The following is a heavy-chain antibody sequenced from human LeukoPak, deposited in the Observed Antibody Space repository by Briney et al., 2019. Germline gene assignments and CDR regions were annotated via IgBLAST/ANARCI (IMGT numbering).Heavy chain of an antibody. CDR1: GFTFSSYA. V-gene: IGHV3-23*01. J-gene: IGHJ4*02. D-gene: IGHD3-10*01. CDR3: AKDRRPYYGSGSYPYYFDY. Sequence: GGSLRLSCAASGFTFSSYAMSWVRQAPGKGLEWVSAISGSGGSTYYADSVKGRFTTSRDNSKNTLYLQMNSLRAEDTAVYYCAKDRRPYYGSGSYPYYFDYWGQGTLVTVSS. CDR2: ISGSGGST.